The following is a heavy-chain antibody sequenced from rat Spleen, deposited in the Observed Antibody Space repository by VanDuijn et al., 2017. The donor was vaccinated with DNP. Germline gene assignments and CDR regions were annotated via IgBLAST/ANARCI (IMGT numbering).Heavy chain of an antibody. CDR2: ISYNGGTP. CDR3: ARHRTISPYYYDMDA. J-gene: IGHJ4*01. V-gene: IGHV5-7*01. Sequence: EVQLVESGGGLVQPGRSLKLSCAVSGFTFNDYYMAWVRQAPAKGLEWVATISYNGGTPYYRDSVKGRFTISRDNAQSTLYLQMDSLRSEDTATYYCARHRTISPYYYDMDAWGQGASVTVSS. CDR1: GFTFNDYY.